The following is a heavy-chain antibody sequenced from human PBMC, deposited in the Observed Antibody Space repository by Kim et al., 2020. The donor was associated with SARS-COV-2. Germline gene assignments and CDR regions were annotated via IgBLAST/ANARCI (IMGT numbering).Heavy chain of an antibody. V-gene: IGHV4-31*02. J-gene: IGHJ4*02. Sequence: YYTPSHKSRVTISVDTSKNQFSLKLSSVTAADTAVYYCARATTTVVTFDYWGQGTLVTVSS. D-gene: IGHD4-17*01. CDR3: ARATTTVVTFDY.